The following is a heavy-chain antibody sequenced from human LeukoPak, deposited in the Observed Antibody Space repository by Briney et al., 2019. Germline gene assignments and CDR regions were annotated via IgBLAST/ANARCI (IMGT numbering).Heavy chain of an antibody. D-gene: IGHD3-10*01. Sequence: GASVKVSCKASGYTFTGYYMHWVRQAPGQGLEYMGWINTYTGNPTYAQAFTGRIVFSLDTSVSTAYLQIRSLKAEDTAVYFCARRSMVQHLDVWGKGTTVIVSS. CDR2: INTYTGNP. CDR1: GYTFTGYY. CDR3: ARRSMVQHLDV. J-gene: IGHJ6*04. V-gene: IGHV7-4-1*02.